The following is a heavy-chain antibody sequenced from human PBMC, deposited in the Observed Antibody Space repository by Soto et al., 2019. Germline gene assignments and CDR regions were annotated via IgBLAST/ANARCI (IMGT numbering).Heavy chain of an antibody. V-gene: IGHV3-66*01. D-gene: IGHD3-10*01. Sequence: EVQLVESGGGLVQPGGSLRLSCAASGFTVSSNYMSWVRQAPGKGLEWVAVIYSGGSTYYADSVKGRFTISRDNSKNTLDLQMNSLRAEDTAVYYCAREQPTYYYGSGSFDYWGQGTLVTVSS. CDR3: AREQPTYYYGSGSFDY. CDR1: GFTVSSNY. J-gene: IGHJ4*02. CDR2: IYSGGST.